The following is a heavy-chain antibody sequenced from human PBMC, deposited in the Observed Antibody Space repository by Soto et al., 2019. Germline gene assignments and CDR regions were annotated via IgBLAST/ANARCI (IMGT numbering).Heavy chain of an antibody. CDR1: GFTFSSYA. J-gene: IGHJ4*02. CDR3: AKRFDILTGYSQFDY. Sequence: GGSLRLSCAASGFTFSSYAMSWVRQAPGKGLEWVSAISGSGGSTYYADSVKGRFTISRDNSKNTLYLQMNSLRAEDTAVYYCAKRFDILTGYSQFDYWGQGTLVTVSS. CDR2: ISGSGGST. V-gene: IGHV3-23*01. D-gene: IGHD3-9*01.